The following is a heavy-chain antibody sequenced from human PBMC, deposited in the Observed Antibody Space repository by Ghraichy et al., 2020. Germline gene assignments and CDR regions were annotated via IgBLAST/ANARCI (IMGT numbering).Heavy chain of an antibody. Sequence: ESLNISCASSGFTFSGSDLHWVRQASGKGLEWVGRIRSKANSYATAYAASVKGRFTISRDDSKNTAYLQMNSLKTEDMAVYYCTRQAGVIWFFDLWGRGTLVTVSS. CDR3: TRQAGVIWFFDL. J-gene: IGHJ2*01. V-gene: IGHV3-73*01. CDR1: GFTFSGSD. CDR2: IRSKANSYAT. D-gene: IGHD2-21*01.